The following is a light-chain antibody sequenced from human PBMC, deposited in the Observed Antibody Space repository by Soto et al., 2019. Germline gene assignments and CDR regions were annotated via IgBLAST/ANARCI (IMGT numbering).Light chain of an antibody. J-gene: IGLJ1*01. CDR1: SSDVGGYDY. Sequence: QSALTQPASVSGSPGQSITISCTGTSSDVGGYDYVSWYQQHPGKAPKLLICDVSNRPSGVSNRFSGSKSGNTASLTIAGLQAEDEADYYCGSYTSSSTPYVFGTGTKVTVL. CDR2: DVS. CDR3: GSYTSSSTPYV. V-gene: IGLV2-14*01.